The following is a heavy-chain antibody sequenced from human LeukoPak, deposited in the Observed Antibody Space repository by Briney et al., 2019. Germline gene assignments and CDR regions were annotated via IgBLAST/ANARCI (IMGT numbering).Heavy chain of an antibody. D-gene: IGHD4-17*01. J-gene: IGHJ3*02. Sequence: PGGSLRLSCTASGFTFGDYAMSWFRQAPGKGLEWVSAITATSSSTHDADSVKGRFTISRDNSKNTLYLQMNSLRAEDTAVYYCANRGVTTSAFDIWGQGTMVTVSS. V-gene: IGHV3-23*01. CDR3: ANRGVTTSAFDI. CDR2: ITATSSST. CDR1: GFTFGDYA.